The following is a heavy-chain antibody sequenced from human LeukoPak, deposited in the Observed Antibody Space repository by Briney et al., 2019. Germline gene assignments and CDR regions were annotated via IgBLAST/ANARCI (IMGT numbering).Heavy chain of an antibody. CDR1: GFSLSTSGMR. V-gene: IGHV2-70*04. J-gene: IGHJ4*02. D-gene: IGHD3-22*01. CDR2: IDWDDDK. CDR3: AREPYYYDSSAQNYFDY. Sequence: SGPALVKPTQTLTLNCTFSGFSLSTSGMRVSWIRQPPGKALEWLARIDWDDDKFYSTSLKTRLTISKDTSKNQVVLTMTNMDPVDTATYYCAREPYYYDSSAQNYFDYWGQGTLVTVSS.